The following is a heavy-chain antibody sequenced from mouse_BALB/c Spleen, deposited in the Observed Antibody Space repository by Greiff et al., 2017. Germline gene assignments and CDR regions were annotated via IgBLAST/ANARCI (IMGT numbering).Heavy chain of an antibody. CDR2: INSNGGST. Sequence: EVKVVESGGGLVQPGGSLKLSCAASGFTFSSYGMSWVRQTPDKRLELVATINSNGGSTYYPDSVKGRFTISRDNAKNTLYLQMSSLKSEDTAMYYCARDRDYYGYSYYFDYWGQGTTLTVSS. D-gene: IGHD1-2*01. V-gene: IGHV5-6-3*01. CDR3: ARDRDYYGYSYYFDY. CDR1: GFTFSSYG. J-gene: IGHJ2*01.